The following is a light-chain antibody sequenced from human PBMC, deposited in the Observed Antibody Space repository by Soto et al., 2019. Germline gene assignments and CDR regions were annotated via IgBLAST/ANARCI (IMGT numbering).Light chain of an antibody. CDR1: QSLVHSDGIAY. CDR2: KVS. Sequence: DVVMTQSPLSRPVTIGQPASISCRSNQSLVHSDGIAYFSWFQQRPGRSPRRLIYKVSNRDSGVPARFSGSGSGTDFALKISRVEAEDVGVYYCMQGTHWPITFGQGTRLEI. J-gene: IGKJ5*01. CDR3: MQGTHWPIT. V-gene: IGKV2-30*02.